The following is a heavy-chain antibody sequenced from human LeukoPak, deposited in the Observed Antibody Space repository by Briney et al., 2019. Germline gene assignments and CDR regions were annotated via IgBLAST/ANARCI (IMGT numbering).Heavy chain of an antibody. CDR2: IDYSGNT. J-gene: IGHJ4*02. Sequence: SETLSLTCTVSGGCICSYYWIWLRQPPGKGLEWIAYIDYSGNTNYNPSLKSRVTISRDTSKNQFSLKLSSVTAADTAVYYCARHGNWDSRQYYFDHWGQGTLVTVSS. CDR1: GGCICSYY. D-gene: IGHD1-7*01. V-gene: IGHV4-59*08. CDR3: ARHGNWDSRQYYFDH.